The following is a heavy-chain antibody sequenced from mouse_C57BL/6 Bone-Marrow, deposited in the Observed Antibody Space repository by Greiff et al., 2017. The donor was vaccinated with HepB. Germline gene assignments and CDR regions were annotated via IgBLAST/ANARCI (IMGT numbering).Heavy chain of an antibody. Sequence: VHVKQSVAELVRPGASVKLSCTASGFNIKNTYMHWVKQRPEQGLEWIGRIDPANGNTKYAPKFQGKATITADTSSNTAYLQLSSLTSEDTAIYYCARNYDGSSPFAYWGQGTLVTVSA. V-gene: IGHV14-3*01. D-gene: IGHD1-1*01. CDR2: IDPANGNT. J-gene: IGHJ3*01. CDR3: ARNYDGSSPFAY. CDR1: GFNIKNTY.